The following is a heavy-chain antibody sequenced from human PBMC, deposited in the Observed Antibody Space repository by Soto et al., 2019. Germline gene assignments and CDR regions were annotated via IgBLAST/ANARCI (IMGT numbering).Heavy chain of an antibody. CDR3: ARDSSGAYYDFWSGYYPGAMDV. D-gene: IGHD3-3*01. J-gene: IGHJ6*02. CDR2: IYSGGST. V-gene: IGHV3-53*01. Sequence: GGSLRLSCAASWFTVSSNYMSWVRQAPGKGLEWVSVIYSGGSTYYADSVKGRFTISRDDSKNTPYLQMNSLRAEDTAVYYCARDSSGAYYDFWSGYYPGAMDVWGQGTTVTVS. CDR1: WFTVSSNY.